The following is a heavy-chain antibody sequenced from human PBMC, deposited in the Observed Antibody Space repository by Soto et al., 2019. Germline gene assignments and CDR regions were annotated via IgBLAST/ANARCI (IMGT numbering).Heavy chain of an antibody. V-gene: IGHV3-20*04. J-gene: IGHJ6*02. D-gene: IGHD6-19*01. CDR3: AGGHLGSGWPPYYYYGMDV. CDR2: INWNGGST. Sequence: GGSLRLSCAASGFTFDDYGMSWVRQAPGKGLEWVSGINWNGGSTGYADSVKGRFTISRDNAKNSLYLQMNSLRAEDTALYYCAGGHLGSGWPPYYYYGMDVWGQGTTVTVSS. CDR1: GFTFDDYG.